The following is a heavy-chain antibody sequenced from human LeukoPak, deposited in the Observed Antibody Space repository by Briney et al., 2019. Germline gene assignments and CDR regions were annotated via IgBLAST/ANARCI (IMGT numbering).Heavy chain of an antibody. CDR1: GFTFSSYS. V-gene: IGHV3-23*01. J-gene: IGHJ5*02. CDR2: ISGSGSST. Sequence: GGSLRLSCAASGFTFSSYSMSWVRQTPGKGLEWVSSISGSGSSTNYADSVKGRFTISRDNSKNTLHLQMNSLRADDTAVYYCAKGKQRLIPNWFDPWGQGTLVTVSS. D-gene: IGHD6-25*01. CDR3: AKGKQRLIPNWFDP.